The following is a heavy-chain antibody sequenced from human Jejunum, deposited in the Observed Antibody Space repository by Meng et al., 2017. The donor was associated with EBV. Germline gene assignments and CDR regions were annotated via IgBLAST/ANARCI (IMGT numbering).Heavy chain of an antibody. CDR3: ARGEGGYCSSSSCYLGT. J-gene: IGHJ4*02. Sequence: QVQLVQSGSGLKQTGASVKVSGKASGYSLTSRAMHWVRQVPGQGLEWMGWINTDTRNPTYAQGLTGRFVFSLDTSVSTAYLQISSLKAEDTAVYYCARGEGGYCSSSSCYLGTWGQGTLVTVSS. D-gene: IGHD2-2*01. V-gene: IGHV7-4-1*02. CDR2: INTDTRNP. CDR1: GYSLTSRA.